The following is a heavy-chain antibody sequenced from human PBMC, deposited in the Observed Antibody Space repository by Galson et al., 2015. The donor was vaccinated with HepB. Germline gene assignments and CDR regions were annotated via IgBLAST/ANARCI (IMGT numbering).Heavy chain of an antibody. CDR2: IYSGGTI. CDR1: GFTVSSNY. CDR3: AGGTRRSSPSAN. Sequence: SLRLSCAASGFTVSSNYMNWVRQTPGKGLEWVSVIYSGGTIIYADSVKGRFTISRDDSKNTLYLQMNSLRAEDTAVYYCAGGTRRSSPSANWGQGTLVTVSS. D-gene: IGHD1-26*01. V-gene: IGHV3-66*01. J-gene: IGHJ4*02.